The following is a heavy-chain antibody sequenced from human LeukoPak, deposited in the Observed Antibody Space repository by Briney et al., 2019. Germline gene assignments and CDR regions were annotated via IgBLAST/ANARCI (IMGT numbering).Heavy chain of an antibody. D-gene: IGHD3-22*01. CDR1: GYTFTSYG. CDR2: IIPILGIA. V-gene: IGHV1-69*04. CDR3: ARVGDYYDSSGYN. Sequence: SVKVSCKASGYTFTSYGISWVRQAPGQGLEWMGRIIPILGIANYAQKFQGRVTITADKSTSTAYMELSSLRSEDTAVYYCARVGDYYDSSGYNWGQGTLVTVSS. J-gene: IGHJ4*02.